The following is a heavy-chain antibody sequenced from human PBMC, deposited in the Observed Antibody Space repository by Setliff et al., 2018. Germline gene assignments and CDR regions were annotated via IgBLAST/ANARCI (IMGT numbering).Heavy chain of an antibody. Sequence: GASVKVSCKASGYTFTSYYIHWVRQAPGQGLEGMGIINPSGDSTDYAQKFQERVTITRDMSTSTAYMELNSLRAEDTAVYYCARDRIAAADAIHYYYIAMDVWGQGTTVTVSS. V-gene: IGHV1-46*01. J-gene: IGHJ6*02. CDR3: ARDRIAAADAIHYYYIAMDV. CDR1: GYTFTSYY. D-gene: IGHD6-13*01. CDR2: INPSGDST.